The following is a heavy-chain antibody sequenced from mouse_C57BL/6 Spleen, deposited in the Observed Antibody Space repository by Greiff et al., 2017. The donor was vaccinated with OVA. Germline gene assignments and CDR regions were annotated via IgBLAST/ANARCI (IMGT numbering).Heavy chain of an antibody. J-gene: IGHJ4*01. CDR1: GYTFTDYN. CDR3: AREGITTVVEAMDY. D-gene: IGHD1-1*01. Sequence: VHVKQSGPELVKPGASVKMSCKASGYTFTDYNMHWVKQSHGKSLEWIGYINPNNGGTSYNQKFKGKATFTVNKSSSTAYMELRSLTSEDSAVYYCAREGITTVVEAMDYWGQGTSVTVSS. CDR2: INPNNGGT. V-gene: IGHV1-22*01.